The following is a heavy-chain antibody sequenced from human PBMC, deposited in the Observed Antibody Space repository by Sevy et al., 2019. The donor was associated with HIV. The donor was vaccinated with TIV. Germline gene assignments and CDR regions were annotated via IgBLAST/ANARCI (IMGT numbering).Heavy chain of an antibody. D-gene: IGHD2-2*03. Sequence: SETLSLNCTVSGDSVTNYYWNWIRQPAGKGLEWIGRIYTSGNTNSGNTNYNPSLKSCVTMSVDTSKNRFSLKLTSVTAADTAVYYCASGRGYSYSLNYWGQGTVVTVSS. V-gene: IGHV4-4*07. CDR2: IYTSGNTNSGNT. CDR3: ASGRGYSYSLNY. CDR1: GDSVTNYY. J-gene: IGHJ4*02.